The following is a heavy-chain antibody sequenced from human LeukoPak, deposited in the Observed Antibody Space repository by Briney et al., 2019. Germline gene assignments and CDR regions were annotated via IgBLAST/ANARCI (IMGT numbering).Heavy chain of an antibody. V-gene: IGHV1-69*01. Sequence: GSSVKVSCKASGGTFSSYAISWVRQAPGQGLEWMGGIIPIFGTANYAQKFQGRVTITADESTSTAYMELSSLRSDDTAVYYCARDLWGWGSDYLDYWGQGTLVTVSS. D-gene: IGHD4/OR15-4a*01. J-gene: IGHJ4*02. CDR1: GGTFSSYA. CDR3: ARDLWGWGSDYLDY. CDR2: IIPIFGTA.